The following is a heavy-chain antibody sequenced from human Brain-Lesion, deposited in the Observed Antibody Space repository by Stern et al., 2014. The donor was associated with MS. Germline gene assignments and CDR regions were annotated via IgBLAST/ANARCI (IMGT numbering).Heavy chain of an antibody. J-gene: IGHJ6*02. CDR3: ARLGHNWNTVFGMDI. V-gene: IGHV1-2*02. D-gene: IGHD1-1*01. CDR2: INPKRDDT. Sequence: QVQLGQSGAEVKKPGASVKVSCKASGYTFIDYYMHWVRQAPGQGLEWMGWINPKRDDTNAAQKFQGRVTLTRDTSLSTAYMELSGLSVDDTAVYYCARLGHNWNTVFGMDIWGQGTTVTVSS. CDR1: GYTFIDYY.